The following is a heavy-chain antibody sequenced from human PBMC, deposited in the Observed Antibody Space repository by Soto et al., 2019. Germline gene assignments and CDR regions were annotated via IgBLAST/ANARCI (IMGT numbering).Heavy chain of an antibody. Sequence: SETLSLTCAVYGGSFSGYYWSWIRQPPGKGLEWIGEINHSGSTNYNPSLKSRVTISVDTSKNQFSLKLSSVTAADTAVYYCARVTMVRGHDDYWGQGTLVTVSS. D-gene: IGHD3-10*01. V-gene: IGHV4-34*01. J-gene: IGHJ4*02. CDR1: GGSFSGYY. CDR3: ARVTMVRGHDDY. CDR2: INHSGST.